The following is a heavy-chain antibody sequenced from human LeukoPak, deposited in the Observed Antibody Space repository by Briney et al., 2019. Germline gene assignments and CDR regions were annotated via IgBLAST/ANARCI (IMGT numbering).Heavy chain of an antibody. Sequence: PGGPLRLSCAASGFTVSSNCMSWVRQAPGKGLEWVSVIYSGGSTYYADSVKGRFTISRDNSKNTLYLQMNSLRAEDTAVYYCARDALRLEAFDIWGQGTMVTVSS. V-gene: IGHV3-66*01. D-gene: IGHD3-3*01. CDR3: ARDALRLEAFDI. J-gene: IGHJ3*02. CDR2: IYSGGST. CDR1: GFTVSSNC.